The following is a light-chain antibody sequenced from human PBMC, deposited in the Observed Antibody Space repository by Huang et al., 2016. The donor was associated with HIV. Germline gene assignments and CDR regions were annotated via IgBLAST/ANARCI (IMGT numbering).Light chain of an antibody. V-gene: IGKV2-28*01. CDR1: QSLLHDNQYNY. CDR3: MQALQTPT. J-gene: IGKJ4*01. Sequence: IVLTQSPLSLPVTPGEPASMSCRSSQSLLHDNQYNYVDWYLKKPGQSPQVLIYLGANRAPGVPDRVSGGGSGTNFTLTINRVEAEDVGIYYCMQALQTPTFGGGTRVEIK. CDR2: LGA.